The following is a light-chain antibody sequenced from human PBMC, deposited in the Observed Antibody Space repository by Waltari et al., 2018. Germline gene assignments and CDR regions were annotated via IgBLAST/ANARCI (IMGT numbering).Light chain of an antibody. CDR2: EVT. CDR3: SSYVGSNNLI. V-gene: IGLV2-8*01. CDR1: SSDIGGYNY. Sequence: QSALTQPPSASGSPGQSVTISCTGTSSDIGGYNYVSWYQQHPGKVPKLMIYEVTKRPSGVPDRFSGSKSDNTASLTVSGLQAEDEADYYCSSYVGSNNLIFGGGTKLTVL. J-gene: IGLJ2*01.